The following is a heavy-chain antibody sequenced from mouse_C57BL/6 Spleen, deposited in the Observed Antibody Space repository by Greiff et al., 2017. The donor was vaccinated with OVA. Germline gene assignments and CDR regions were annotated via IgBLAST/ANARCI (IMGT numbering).Heavy chain of an antibody. V-gene: IGHV1-42*01. Sequence: VQLQQSGPELVKPGASVKISCKASGYSFTGYYMNWVKQSPEKSLEWIGEINPSTGGTTYNQKFKAKATLTVDKSSSTAYMQLKSLTSEDSAVYYCARSRYDYAAMDYWGQGTSVTVSS. D-gene: IGHD1-1*01. J-gene: IGHJ4*01. CDR1: GYSFTGYY. CDR2: INPSTGGT. CDR3: ARSRYDYAAMDY.